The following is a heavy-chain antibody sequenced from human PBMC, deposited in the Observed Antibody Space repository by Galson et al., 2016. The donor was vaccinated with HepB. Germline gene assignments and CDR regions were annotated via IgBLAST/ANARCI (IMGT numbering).Heavy chain of an antibody. CDR1: GFTFSDYW. D-gene: IGHD2-2*01. CDR2: INQDRTAE. J-gene: IGHJ4*02. V-gene: IGHV3-7*03. CDR3: AKPIPSPGTWNFAS. Sequence: SLRLSCAASGFTFSDYWMSWLRQAPGKGLEWVANINQDRTAEYYLDSVKGRFTIARDNAKDSLYLQMNSLRAEDTAVYYCAKPIPSPGTWNFASWGQGTLVTVSS.